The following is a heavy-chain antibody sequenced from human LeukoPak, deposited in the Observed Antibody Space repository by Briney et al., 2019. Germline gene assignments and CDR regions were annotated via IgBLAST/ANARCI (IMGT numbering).Heavy chain of an antibody. Sequence: GGSLRLSCTASGLTFSSAWMSWVRQAPGKGLEWIGHIRGKADGGTPDYAAPVKGKFTISRDDSKSTLFLQMDSLQIEDTAVYYCTTARRASSSLDYWGQGTLVTVSS. D-gene: IGHD5-24*01. V-gene: IGHV3-15*01. J-gene: IGHJ4*02. CDR2: IRGKADGGTP. CDR1: GLTFSSAW. CDR3: TTARRASSSLDY.